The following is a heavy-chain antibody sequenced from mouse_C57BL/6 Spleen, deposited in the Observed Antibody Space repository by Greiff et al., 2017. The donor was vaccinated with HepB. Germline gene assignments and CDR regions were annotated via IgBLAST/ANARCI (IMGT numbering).Heavy chain of an antibody. CDR3: ARADLPTLRFDD. V-gene: IGHV1-64*01. CDR1: GYTFTSYW. Sequence: QVQLQQPGAELVKPGASVKLSCKASGYTFTSYWMHWVKQRPGQGLEWIGMIHPNSGSTNYNEKFKSKATLTVDKSSSTAYMQLSSLTSEDSAVYYCARADLPTLRFDDWGQGTTLTVSS. D-gene: IGHD1-1*01. CDR2: IHPNSGST. J-gene: IGHJ2*01.